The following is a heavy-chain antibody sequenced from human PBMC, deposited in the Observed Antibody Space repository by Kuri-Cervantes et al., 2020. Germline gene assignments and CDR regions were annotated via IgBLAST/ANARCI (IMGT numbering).Heavy chain of an antibody. D-gene: IGHD6-13*01. Sequence: GGSLRLSCAASGFTFSSYGMHWVRQAPGKGLEWVAVIWYDGSNKYYADSVKGRFTISRDNSKNMLYLQMNSLRAEDTAVYYCARHSSRWGMDAWGQGTTVTVSS. CDR1: GFTFSSYG. V-gene: IGHV3-33*01. CDR2: IWYDGSNK. CDR3: ARHSSRWGMDA. J-gene: IGHJ6*02.